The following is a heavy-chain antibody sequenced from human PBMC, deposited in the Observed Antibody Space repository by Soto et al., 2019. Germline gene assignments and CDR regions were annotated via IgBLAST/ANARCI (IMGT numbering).Heavy chain of an antibody. J-gene: IGHJ6*02. CDR2: INSDGSST. CDR1: GFTFSSYW. V-gene: IGHV3-74*01. Sequence: GSLRLSCAASGFTFSSYWMHWVRQAPGKGLVWVSRINSDGSSTSYADSGKCRFTISRDNAKNTLYLQMNSLRAEDTAVYYCARLKEWVYSYGMDVWGQGTTVTVSS. CDR3: ARLKEWVYSYGMDV. D-gene: IGHD2-8*01.